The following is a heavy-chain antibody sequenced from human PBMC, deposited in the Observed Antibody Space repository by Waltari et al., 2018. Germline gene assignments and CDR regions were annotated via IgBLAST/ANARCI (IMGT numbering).Heavy chain of an antibody. CDR3: AREYNWNDYYMDV. V-gene: IGHV3-21*01. Sequence: EVQLVESGGGLVKPGGSLRLSCAASGFTFSSYSMNWVRPAPGKGLEWVSSISSSSSYIYYADSVKGRFTISRDNAKNSLYLQMNSLRAEDTAVYYCAREYNWNDYYMDVWGKGTTVTISS. J-gene: IGHJ6*03. CDR2: ISSSSSYI. D-gene: IGHD1-1*01. CDR1: GFTFSSYS.